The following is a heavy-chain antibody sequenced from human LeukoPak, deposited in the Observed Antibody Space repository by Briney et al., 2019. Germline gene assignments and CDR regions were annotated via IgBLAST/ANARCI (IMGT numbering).Heavy chain of an antibody. J-gene: IGHJ4*02. D-gene: IGHD1-26*01. Sequence: GGSLRLSCAASEFTFSTYSMNWVRQAPGKGLEWVSTISSTSSYIYYADSVKGRFTISRDNAKNSLDLQMNSLRAEDTAVYYCARVPELANFDYWGQGTLVTVSS. CDR2: ISSTSSYI. CDR3: ARVPELANFDY. V-gene: IGHV3-21*01. CDR1: EFTFSTYS.